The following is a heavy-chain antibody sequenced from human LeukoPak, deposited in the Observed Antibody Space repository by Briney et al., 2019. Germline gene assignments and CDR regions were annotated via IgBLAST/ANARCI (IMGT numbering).Heavy chain of an antibody. V-gene: IGHV3-53*01. Sequence: PGGSLRLSCAASGFTVSSNYMTWVRQAPGKGLEWVSVIYSDGSTYYADSVKGRFTISRDSSKNTLHLQMNSLRAEDTAVYYCARAPQVSCWGQGALVTVSS. CDR1: GFTVSSNY. J-gene: IGHJ4*02. D-gene: IGHD1-14*01. CDR2: IYSDGST. CDR3: ARAPQVSC.